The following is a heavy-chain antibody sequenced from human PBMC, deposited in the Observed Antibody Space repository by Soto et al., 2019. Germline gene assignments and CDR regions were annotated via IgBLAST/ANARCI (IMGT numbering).Heavy chain of an antibody. CDR1: GFTFSSYA. Sequence: TGGSLRLSCAASGFTFSSYAMHWVRQAPGKGLEWVAVISYDGSNKYYADSVKGRFTISRDNSKNTLYLQMNSLRAEDTAVYYCARVTQHDYWGQGTLVTVSS. J-gene: IGHJ4*02. V-gene: IGHV3-30-3*01. CDR2: ISYDGSNK. CDR3: ARVTQHDY.